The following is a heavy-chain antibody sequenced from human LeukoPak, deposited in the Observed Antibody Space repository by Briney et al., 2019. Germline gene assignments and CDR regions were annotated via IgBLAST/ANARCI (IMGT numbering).Heavy chain of an antibody. CDR1: GLTFSRYV. V-gene: IGHV3-30*04. CDR3: ARAGGQLLHGFGYFEY. Sequence: GGSLRLSCAASGLTFSRYVMIWVRQAPGKGLQWVSTISYDGDNKYYVDSVKGRFTISRDNSKNTLYLQMSSLRAEDTAVYYCARAGGQLLHGFGYFEYWGQGTLVTVSS. J-gene: IGHJ4*02. D-gene: IGHD6-13*01. CDR2: ISYDGDNK.